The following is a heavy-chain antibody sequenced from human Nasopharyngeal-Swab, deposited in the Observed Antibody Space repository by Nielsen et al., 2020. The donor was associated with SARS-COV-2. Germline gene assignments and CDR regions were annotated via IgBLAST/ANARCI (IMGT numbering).Heavy chain of an antibody. Sequence: GESLKISCAVSGFTFSTYSMNWVRQAPGKGLEWVSSISTSSTFKHYAASMKGRFTISRDNAKNSLYLQMNSLRAEDTAVYYCARDASSSTSADYWGQGTLVTVSS. D-gene: IGHD2-2*01. V-gene: IGHV3-21*01. J-gene: IGHJ4*02. CDR1: GFTFSTYS. CDR2: ISTSSTFK. CDR3: ARDASSSTSADY.